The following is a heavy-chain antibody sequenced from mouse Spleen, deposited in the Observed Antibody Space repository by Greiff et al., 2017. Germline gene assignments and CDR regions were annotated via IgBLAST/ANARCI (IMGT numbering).Heavy chain of an antibody. CDR2: SRNKANDYTT. J-gene: IGHJ4*01. CDR1: GFTFSDFY. Sequence: EVKLMESGGGLVQSGRSLRLSCATSGFTFSDFYMEWVRHAPGKGLEWIAASRNKANDYTTEYSASVKGRFIVSRDTSQSILYLQMNALRAEDTASYYCARDGGYAMDYWGQGTSVTVSS. CDR3: ARDGGYAMDY. V-gene: IGHV7-1*01.